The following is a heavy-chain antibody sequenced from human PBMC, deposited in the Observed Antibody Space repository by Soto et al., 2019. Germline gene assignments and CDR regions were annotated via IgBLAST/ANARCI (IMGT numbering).Heavy chain of an antibody. CDR1: GFTFSSYG. J-gene: IGHJ5*02. Sequence: QVQLVESGGGVVQPGRSLRLSCAASGFTFSSYGMHWVRQAPGKGLEWVAVISYDGSNKYYADSVKGRFTISRDNSKNTLYLQMNSLRAEDTAVYYCAKGSGDYGFDPWGQGTLVTVSS. CDR3: AKGSGDYGFDP. CDR2: ISYDGSNK. D-gene: IGHD4-17*01. V-gene: IGHV3-30*18.